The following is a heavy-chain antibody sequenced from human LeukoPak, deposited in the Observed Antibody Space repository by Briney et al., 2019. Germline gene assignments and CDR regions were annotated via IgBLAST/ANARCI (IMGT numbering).Heavy chain of an antibody. Sequence: ASVKVSCKASGYTFTSYGISWVRQAPGQGLEWMGIINPSGGSTSYAQKFQGRVTMTRDTSTSTVYMELSSLRSEDTAVYYCARDSGLQTLQHIVVVTAIPWDGLDAFDIWGQGTMVTVSS. V-gene: IGHV1-46*01. CDR2: INPSGGST. J-gene: IGHJ3*02. CDR3: ARDSGLQTLQHIVVVTAIPWDGLDAFDI. CDR1: GYTFTSYG. D-gene: IGHD2-21*02.